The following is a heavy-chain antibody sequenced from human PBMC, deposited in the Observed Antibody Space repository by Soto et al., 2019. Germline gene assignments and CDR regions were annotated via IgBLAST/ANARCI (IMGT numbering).Heavy chain of an antibody. J-gene: IGHJ4*02. CDR1: GGTFSSYA. V-gene: IGHV1-69*01. CDR2: IIPIFGTA. Sequence: QVQLVQSGAEVKKPGSSVKVSCKASGGTFSSYAISWVRQAPGQGLEWMGGIIPIFGTANYAQKFQGRVTITADESTSTAYMELSSLRSEDTAVYYCATIPVVVVAANGYYFDYWGQGTLVTVSS. D-gene: IGHD2-15*01. CDR3: ATIPVVVVAANGYYFDY.